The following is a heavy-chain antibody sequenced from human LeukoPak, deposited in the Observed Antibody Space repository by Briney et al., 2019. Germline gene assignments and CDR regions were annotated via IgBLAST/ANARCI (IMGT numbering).Heavy chain of an antibody. J-gene: IGHJ6*04. CDR2: FIPILGTA. CDR3: AGIPVFGVVLHQEPV. CDR1: GYTFTGYY. V-gene: IGHV1-69*10. Sequence: SVKVSCKASGYTFTGYYMHWVRQAPGQGLEWMGVFIPILGTANSTQKFQDRVTITADISTNTAYMELSSLRSEDTAVYFCAGIPVFGVVLHQEPVWGKGTTVTVSS. D-gene: IGHD3-3*01.